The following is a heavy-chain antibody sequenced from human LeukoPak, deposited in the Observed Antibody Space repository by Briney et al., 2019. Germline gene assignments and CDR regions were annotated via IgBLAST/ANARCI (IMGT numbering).Heavy chain of an antibody. CDR2: IYYSGST. D-gene: IGHD2-15*01. J-gene: IGHJ4*02. CDR1: GGSISSYY. V-gene: IGHV4-59*08. CDR3: ARLLGGPYYFDY. Sequence: PSETLSLTCTVSGGSISSYYWSWIRQSPGKGLEWIGYIYYSGSTNYNPSLKSRVTISVDTSKNQFSLKLSSVTAADTAVYYCARLLGGPYYFDYWGQGTLVTVSS.